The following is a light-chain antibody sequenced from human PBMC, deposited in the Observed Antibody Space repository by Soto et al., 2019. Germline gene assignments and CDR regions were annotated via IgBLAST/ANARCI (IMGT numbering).Light chain of an antibody. Sequence: DIQMTQSPSTLSASVGDRVTITCRASQSISYWLARYQQKPGKAPTVLIYKASTLESGVPSRFSGSGSGTEFTLTISSLQPDDFATYYCQQYNSYSITFGGGTKVEMK. J-gene: IGKJ4*01. CDR3: QQYNSYSIT. V-gene: IGKV1-5*03. CDR2: KAS. CDR1: QSISYW.